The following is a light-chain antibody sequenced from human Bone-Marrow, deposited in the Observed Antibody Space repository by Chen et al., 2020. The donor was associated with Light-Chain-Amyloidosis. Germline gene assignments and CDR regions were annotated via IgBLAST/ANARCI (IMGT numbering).Light chain of an antibody. J-gene: IGKJ4*01. V-gene: IGKV3-20*01. CDR3: QQYGTSPLT. CDR1: QSISSNY. CDR2: GSS. Sequence: EIVLTQSPGTLSLSPGEGANLSCRASQSISSNYLTWYQQKFGQAPRLLIYGSSSRATGIPDRVTGSGSCTDFTLTINRLEPEDFAMYYCQQYGTSPLTFGGGTKVELQ.